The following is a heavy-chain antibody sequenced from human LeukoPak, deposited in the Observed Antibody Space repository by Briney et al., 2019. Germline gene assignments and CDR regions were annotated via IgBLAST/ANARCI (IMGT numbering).Heavy chain of an antibody. CDR2: INHSGST. V-gene: IGHV4-34*01. Sequence: PSETLSLTCAVYGGSFSGYYWSWIRQPPGKGLEWIGEINHSGSTNYNPSLKSRVTISVDTSKNQFSLKLSSVTAADTAVYYCARLRYFDWTDAFDIWGQGTMDTVSS. D-gene: IGHD3-9*01. CDR3: ARLRYFDWTDAFDI. CDR1: GGSFSGYY. J-gene: IGHJ3*02.